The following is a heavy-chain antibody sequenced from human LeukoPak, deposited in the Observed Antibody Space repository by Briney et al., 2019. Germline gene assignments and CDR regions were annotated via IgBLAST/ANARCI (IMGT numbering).Heavy chain of an antibody. D-gene: IGHD3-10*01. CDR2: IGGTNGAI. Sequence: GGSLRLSCGASGFRFSDHTMNWVRQAPGKGLEWVSSIGGTNGAIFYADSVKGRFTISRDNVENSLSLQMNSLRAEDTAVYYCTRERSYSDFDYWGQGTLVTVSS. CDR1: GFRFSDHT. CDR3: TRERSYSDFDY. J-gene: IGHJ4*02. V-gene: IGHV3-21*01.